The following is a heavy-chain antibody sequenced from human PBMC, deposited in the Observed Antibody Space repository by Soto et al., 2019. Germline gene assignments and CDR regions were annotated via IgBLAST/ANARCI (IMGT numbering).Heavy chain of an antibody. CDR2: INHSGST. V-gene: IGHV4-34*01. CDR1: GGSFSGYY. J-gene: IGHJ6*02. D-gene: IGHD3-16*02. CDR3: ARGDYVWGSYPKYYYGMDV. Sequence: SETLSLTCAVYGGSFSGYYWSWIRQPPGKGLEWIGEINHSGSTNYNPSLKSRVTISVDTSKNQFYLKLSSVTAADTAVYYCARGDYVWGSYPKYYYGMDVWGQGTTVTVSS.